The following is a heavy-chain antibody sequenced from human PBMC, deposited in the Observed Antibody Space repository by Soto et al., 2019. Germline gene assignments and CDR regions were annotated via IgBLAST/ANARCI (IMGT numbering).Heavy chain of an antibody. CDR2: IHRTGST. J-gene: IGHJ5*02. CDR1: RGSNSSYY. D-gene: IGHD3-10*01. Sequence: SETLSLTCSVSRGSNSSYYWSWVRQPPGKGLEWIGFIHRTGSTKYNPSLESRVTISVDTSQNQLSLRLSSVTAADTAVYYCARESAGSGKNNWFDPWGQGILVTVSS. V-gene: IGHV4-59*01. CDR3: ARESAGSGKNNWFDP.